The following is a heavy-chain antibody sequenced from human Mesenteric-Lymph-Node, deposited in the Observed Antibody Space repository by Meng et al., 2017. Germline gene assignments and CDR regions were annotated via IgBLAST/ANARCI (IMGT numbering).Heavy chain of an antibody. D-gene: IGHD2-15*01. CDR2: IYHGVNI. J-gene: IGHJ5*02. V-gene: IGHV4-30-2*01. CDR1: GDSITSGDYS. CDR3: VRDTRRGGGWFDP. Sequence: QVQVQESGSGMVTPSQTLSLTCAVSGDSITSGDYSWTWIRQPPGKGLEWIGYIYHGVNIYYTPSLRSRVTISVDKSRSQFSLKLTSVSAADTAVYYCVRDTRRGGGWFDPWGQGTLVTVSS.